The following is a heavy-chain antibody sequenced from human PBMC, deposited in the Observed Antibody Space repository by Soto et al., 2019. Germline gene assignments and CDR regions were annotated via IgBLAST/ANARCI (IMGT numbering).Heavy chain of an antibody. J-gene: IGHJ4*02. CDR3: AREGYNFGPFDY. D-gene: IGHD5-18*01. Sequence: SETLSLTCTVSGGSLSSYYWSWIRRPPGMGLEWIASISYSGTTNYNSSLKSRVTISIDTSKNQFSLKFNSVIAADTAVYYCAREGYNFGPFDYWGQGALVTVS. CDR2: ISYSGTT. CDR1: GGSLSSYY. V-gene: IGHV4-59*01.